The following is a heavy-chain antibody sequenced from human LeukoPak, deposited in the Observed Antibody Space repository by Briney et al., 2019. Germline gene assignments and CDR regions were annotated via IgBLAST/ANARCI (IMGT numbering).Heavy chain of an antibody. Sequence: GTSVKVSCKASGFTFSNSAVQWVRQARGQSLEWIGWIVVGSGNTNYAQKFQERVTITRDMSTSTVYMELSSLRSEDTAVYYCAADPDGDSKLYYYYIIDVWGKGTTVTVSS. V-gene: IGHV1-58*01. CDR1: GFTFSNSA. CDR3: AADPDGDSKLYYYYIIDV. D-gene: IGHD4-17*01. CDR2: IVVGSGNT. J-gene: IGHJ6*04.